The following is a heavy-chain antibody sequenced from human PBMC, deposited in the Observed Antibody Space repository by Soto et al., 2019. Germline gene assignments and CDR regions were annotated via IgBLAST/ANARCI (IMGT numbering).Heavy chain of an antibody. D-gene: IGHD3-10*01. V-gene: IGHV4-59*08. CDR1: GGSISSYY. Sequence: SETLSLTCTVSGGSISSYYWSWIRQPPGKGLEWTGYIYYSGSTNYNPSLKSRVTISVDTSKNQFSLKLSSVTAADTAVYYCARRGYGPGFPYYYGMDVWGQGTTVTVSS. CDR3: ARRGYGPGFPYYYGMDV. CDR2: IYYSGST. J-gene: IGHJ6*02.